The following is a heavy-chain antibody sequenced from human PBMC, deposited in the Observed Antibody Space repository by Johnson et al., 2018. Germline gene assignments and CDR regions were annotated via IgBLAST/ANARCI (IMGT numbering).Heavy chain of an antibody. CDR3: TRDPSRGDCYSGRVCYMDV. Sequence: EVQLVETGGGLVQPGRSLRLSCSGSGFPFGDYAITWFRQAPGKGLEWAGFIRSKAYGGTREYAASVKGRFTISRDDSKNISYLEMNSLKTEDTAVYYCTRDPSRGDCYSGRVCYMDVWGKGTTVTVSS. D-gene: IGHD2-21*02. CDR2: IRSKAYGGTR. V-gene: IGHV3-49*03. J-gene: IGHJ6*03. CDR1: GFPFGDYA.